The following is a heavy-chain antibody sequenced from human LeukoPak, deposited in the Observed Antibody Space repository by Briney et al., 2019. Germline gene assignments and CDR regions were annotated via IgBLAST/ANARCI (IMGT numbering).Heavy chain of an antibody. CDR3: ARDAGNSGYGCDL. CDR1: GFTFSIYA. CDR2: IRYTGET. Sequence: GGSLRLSCAASGFTFSIYAMNWVRQAPGKGLEWVSHIRYTGETFYADSVKGRFTISKDNARNSLYLQMNDLRGEDTAIYYCARDAGNSGYGCDLWGQGTLVTVSS. D-gene: IGHD5-12*01. J-gene: IGHJ5*02. V-gene: IGHV3-48*01.